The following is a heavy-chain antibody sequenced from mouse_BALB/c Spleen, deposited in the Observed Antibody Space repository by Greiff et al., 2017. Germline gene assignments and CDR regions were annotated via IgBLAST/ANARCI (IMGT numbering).Heavy chain of an antibody. Sequence: VQLQQSGAELVKPGASVKLSCTASGFNIKDTYMHWVKQRPEQGLEWIGRIDPANGNTKYDPKFQGKATITADTSSNTAYLQLSSLTSEDTAVYYCARSYDGYYDAMDNWGQGTSVTVSS. D-gene: IGHD2-3*01. CDR3: ARSYDGYYDAMDN. CDR1: GFNIKDTY. CDR2: IDPANGNT. J-gene: IGHJ4*01. V-gene: IGHV14-3*02.